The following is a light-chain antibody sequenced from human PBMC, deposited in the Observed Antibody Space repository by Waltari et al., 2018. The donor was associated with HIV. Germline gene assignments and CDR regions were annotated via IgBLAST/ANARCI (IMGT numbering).Light chain of an antibody. V-gene: IGKV3-20*01. CDR1: QSVTSTY. J-gene: IGKJ2*01. Sequence: EIVLTQSPGTLSLSPGETATLSCRASQSVTSTYLAWYHQKPGQAPRLLIYGASSRATVIPARFRGSGSGTDFTLTIRRLEPEDFAVYYCQQYGSSPYTFGQGTKLEIK. CDR3: QQYGSSPYT. CDR2: GAS.